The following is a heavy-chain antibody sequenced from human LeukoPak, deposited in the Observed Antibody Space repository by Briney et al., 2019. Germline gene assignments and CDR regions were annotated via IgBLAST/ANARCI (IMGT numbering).Heavy chain of an antibody. Sequence: SGTLSLTCAVSGGSISSSNWWSWIRQPPGKGLEWIGNVYYSGSTYYNPSLKSRVTISLDTSKNQFSLKLSSVTAADTAVYHCARTDGYSFDYWGQGTLVTVSS. V-gene: IGHV4-4*02. CDR3: ARTDGYSFDY. CDR2: VYYSGST. CDR1: GGSISSSNW. D-gene: IGHD5-24*01. J-gene: IGHJ4*02.